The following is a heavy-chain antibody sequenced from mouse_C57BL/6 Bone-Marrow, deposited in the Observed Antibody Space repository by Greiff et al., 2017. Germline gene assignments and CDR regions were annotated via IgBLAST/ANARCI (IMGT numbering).Heavy chain of an antibody. D-gene: IGHD1-1*01. Sequence: QVQLQQPGAELVKPGASVKLSCKASGYTFTSYWMHWVKQRPGQGLEWIGMIHPNSGSTNYNEKFKSKATLTVDKSSSTAYMQLSSLTSEDSAVYYCAREGYGSRYAMDYWGRGTSVTVSS. V-gene: IGHV1-64*01. J-gene: IGHJ4*01. CDR3: AREGYGSRYAMDY. CDR1: GYTFTSYW. CDR2: IHPNSGST.